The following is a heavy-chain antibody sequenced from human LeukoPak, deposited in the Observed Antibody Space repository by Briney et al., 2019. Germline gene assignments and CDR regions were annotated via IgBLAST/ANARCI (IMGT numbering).Heavy chain of an antibody. CDR3: ARGKQWLY. Sequence: PSETLSLTCTVSGGSISSSSYYWGWIRQPPGKGLEWIGSIYYSGSTYYNPSLKSRVTISIDTSKNQFSLKLSSVTAADTAVYYCARGKQWLYWGQGTLLTVSS. J-gene: IGHJ4*02. CDR2: IYYSGST. CDR1: GGSISSSSYY. D-gene: IGHD6-19*01. V-gene: IGHV4-39*07.